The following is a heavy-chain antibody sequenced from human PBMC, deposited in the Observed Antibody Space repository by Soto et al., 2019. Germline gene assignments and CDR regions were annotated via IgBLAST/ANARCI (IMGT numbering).Heavy chain of an antibody. V-gene: IGHV3-30-3*01. Sequence: GGSLRLSCAASGFTFSSYAMHWVRQAPGKGLEWVAVISYDGSNKYYADSVKGRFTISRDNSKNTLYLQMNSLRAEDTAVYYCARDPMHYDSSGYHPTFDYWGQGTLVTVSS. CDR1: GFTFSSYA. D-gene: IGHD3-22*01. CDR3: ARDPMHYDSSGYHPTFDY. CDR2: ISYDGSNK. J-gene: IGHJ4*02.